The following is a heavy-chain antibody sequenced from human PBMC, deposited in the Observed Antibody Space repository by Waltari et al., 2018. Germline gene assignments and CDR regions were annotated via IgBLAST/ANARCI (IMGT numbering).Heavy chain of an antibody. CDR1: GFTFSSYS. Sequence: EVQLVESGGGLVKPGGSLRLACAASGFTFSSYSMNWVRQAPGKGLEWVSSISSSSSYIYYADSVKGRFTISRGKAKTALYLQMNSLRAEDTAVYYCARDGRSIAAPSDYWGQGTLVTVSS. J-gene: IGHJ4*02. V-gene: IGHV3-21*01. CDR2: ISSSSSYI. CDR3: ARDGRSIAAPSDY. D-gene: IGHD6-6*01.